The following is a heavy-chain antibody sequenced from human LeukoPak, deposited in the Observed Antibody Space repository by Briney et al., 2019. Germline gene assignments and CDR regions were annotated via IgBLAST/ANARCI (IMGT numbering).Heavy chain of an antibody. CDR1: GFTFDDYA. J-gene: IGHJ6*02. V-gene: IGHV3-9*01. CDR2: ISWNSGSI. CDR3: AKDISPPFVGSSGRGAPRTYYYYYYGMDV. D-gene: IGHD6-19*01. Sequence: PGGSLRLSCAASGFTFDDYAMHWVRQAPGKGLEWVSGISWNSGSIGYADSVKGRFTISRDNAKNSLYLQMNSLRAEDTALYYCAKDISPPFVGSSGRGAPRTYYYYYYGMDVWGQGTTVTVSS.